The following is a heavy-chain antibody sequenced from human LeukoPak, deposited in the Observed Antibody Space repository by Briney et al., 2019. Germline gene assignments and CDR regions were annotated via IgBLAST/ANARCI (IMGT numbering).Heavy chain of an antibody. V-gene: IGHV4-38-2*01. CDR3: AGQYTVYDPFDQ. D-gene: IGHD5/OR15-5a*01. CDR1: GGSFSGYY. J-gene: IGHJ4*02. Sequence: SETLSLTCAVYGGSFSGYYWGWIRQPPGKGLEWIGSMYHSGDTYHNPALKSRVTISVDTSKNQFSLKLSSVTAADTAVYYCAGQYTVYDPFDQWGQGTLVTVSS. CDR2: MYHSGDT.